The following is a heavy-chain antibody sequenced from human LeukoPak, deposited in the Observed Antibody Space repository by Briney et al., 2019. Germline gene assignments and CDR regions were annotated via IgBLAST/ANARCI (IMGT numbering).Heavy chain of an antibody. CDR2: ISSSSSTI. Sequence: PGGSLRLSCAASGFIFSDYNINWVRQAPGKGLEWVSYISSSSSTIYYADSVKGRFTISRDNAKNSLYLQMNSLRAEDTAVYYCARDYGDYGTRLFDYWGQGTLVTVSS. CDR3: ARDYGDYGTRLFDY. V-gene: IGHV3-48*01. CDR1: GFIFSDYN. D-gene: IGHD4-17*01. J-gene: IGHJ4*02.